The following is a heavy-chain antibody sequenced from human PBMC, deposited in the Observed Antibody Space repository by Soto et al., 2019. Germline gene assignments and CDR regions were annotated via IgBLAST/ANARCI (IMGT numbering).Heavy chain of an antibody. D-gene: IGHD3-10*01. CDR2: ISSSSSYI. J-gene: IGHJ6*02. Sequence: LRLSCAASGFTFSSYAMHWVRQAPGKGLEWVSSISSSSSYIYYADSVKGRFTISRDNAKNSLYLQMNSLRAEDTAVYYCARYPPHYYGSGSQPQYYYYYGMDVWGQGTTVTVSS. CDR3: ARYPPHYYGSGSQPQYYYYYGMDV. V-gene: IGHV3-21*01. CDR1: GFTFSSYA.